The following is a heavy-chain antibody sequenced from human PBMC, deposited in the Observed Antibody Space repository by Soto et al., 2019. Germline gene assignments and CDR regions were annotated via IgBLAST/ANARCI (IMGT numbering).Heavy chain of an antibody. CDR1: GGSISSYY. D-gene: IGHD5-18*01. CDR2: IYHSGST. J-gene: IGHJ4*02. CDR3: ARLRVQLALCLDY. Sequence: SETLSLTCTVSGGSISSYYWSWIRQPPGKGLEYIGYIYHSGSTNYNPSLKSRVTISVDTSKNQFSLKLSSVTAADTAVYYCARLRVQLALCLDYWGQGAQVTVSS. V-gene: IGHV4-59*08.